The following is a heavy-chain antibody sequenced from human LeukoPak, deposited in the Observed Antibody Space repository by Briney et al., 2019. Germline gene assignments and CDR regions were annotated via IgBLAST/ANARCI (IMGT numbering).Heavy chain of an antibody. CDR3: ARVLMAGDPAGISIFDY. CDR2: LNGDGSSA. D-gene: IGHD3-10*01. J-gene: IGHJ4*02. V-gene: IGHV3-74*01. Sequence: QPGGSLRLSCAASGFSFRSYWMHWVRQAPGKGLVWVSRLNGDGSSANYADSVKGRFTISRDNTKNTPYLQMNSLRAEDTAVYYCARVLMAGDPAGISIFDYWGQGTLVTVSS. CDR1: GFSFRSYW.